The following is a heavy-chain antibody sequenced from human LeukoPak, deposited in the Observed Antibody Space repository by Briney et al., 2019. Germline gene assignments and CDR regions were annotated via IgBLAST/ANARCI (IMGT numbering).Heavy chain of an antibody. J-gene: IGHJ3*02. Sequence: SETLSLTCAVYGGSFSGYYWSWIRQPPGKGLEWIGEVNHSGSTNYNPSLKSRATISVDTSKNQFSLKLTSVTAADTAVYYCARGTYSSTWPDAFDIWGQGTTVTASS. D-gene: IGHD6-13*01. CDR1: GGSFSGYY. CDR3: ARGTYSSTWPDAFDI. V-gene: IGHV4-34*01. CDR2: VNHSGST.